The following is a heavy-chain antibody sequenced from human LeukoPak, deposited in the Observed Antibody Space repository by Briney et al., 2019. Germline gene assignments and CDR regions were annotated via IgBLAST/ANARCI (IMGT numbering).Heavy chain of an antibody. Sequence: PGGSLRLSCAASGFTFSTYTMNWVRQAPGKGLECISAISSSSSNIYYTDSVKGRFTISRDNAKNSLYLQMNSLRAEDTAVYYCARGTHWFDPWGQGTLVTVSS. D-gene: IGHD1-1*01. J-gene: IGHJ5*02. CDR3: ARGTHWFDP. CDR1: GFTFSTYT. V-gene: IGHV3-48*04. CDR2: ISSSSSNI.